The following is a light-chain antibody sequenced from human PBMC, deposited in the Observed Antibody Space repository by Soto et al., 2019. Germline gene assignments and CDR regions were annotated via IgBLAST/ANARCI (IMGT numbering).Light chain of an antibody. CDR1: SSNIGSNY. CDR3: AAWDDSLSAYV. V-gene: IGLV1-47*01. J-gene: IGLJ1*01. CDR2: RNN. Sequence: QSVLTQPPSASGTPGQRVTISCSGSSSNIGSNYVYWYQQLPGTVPKLLIYRNNQRPSGVPVRFSGSKSGTSASLAISGLRSEDEADYYCAAWDDSLSAYVFGTGTKVTVL.